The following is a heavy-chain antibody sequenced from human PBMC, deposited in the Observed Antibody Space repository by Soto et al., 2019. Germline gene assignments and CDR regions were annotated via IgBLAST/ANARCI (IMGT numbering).Heavy chain of an antibody. D-gene: IGHD6-19*01. CDR2: IYHSGST. J-gene: IGHJ4*02. CDR1: GGSISSGGYS. V-gene: IGHV4-30-2*01. CDR3: ARAGGLGAEAVDY. Sequence: QLQLQESGSGLVKPSQTLSLTCAVSGGSISSGGYSWSWIRQPPGKGLEWIGYIYHSGSTYYHPSHKSRVPISVDRSKNQFPLKLSSVTAADTAVYYCARAGGLGAEAVDYWGQGTPVTVSS.